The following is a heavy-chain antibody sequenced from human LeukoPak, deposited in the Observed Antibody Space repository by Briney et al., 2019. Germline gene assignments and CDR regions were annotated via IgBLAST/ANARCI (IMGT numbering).Heavy chain of an antibody. V-gene: IGHV3-11*01. D-gene: IGHD5-12*01. J-gene: IGHJ4*02. Sequence: GGSLRLSCAASGFTFSDYYMSWIRQAPGKGLEWVSYISSSGSTIYYADSVKGRFTISRDNAKNSLYLQMNSLRAEDTAVYYCAREMLDSGYDSVEFDYWGQGTLVTVSS. CDR1: GFTFSDYY. CDR3: AREMLDSGYDSVEFDY. CDR2: ISSSGSTI.